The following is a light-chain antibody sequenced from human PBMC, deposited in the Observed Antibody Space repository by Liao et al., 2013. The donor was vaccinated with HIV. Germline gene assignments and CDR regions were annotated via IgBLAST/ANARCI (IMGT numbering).Light chain of an antibody. CDR1: KLGDKY. Sequence: SYXLTQPPSVSVSPGQTASITCSGDKLGDKYACWYQQKPGQSPVLVIYQDSKRPSGIPERFSGSNSGNTATLTISGTQAMDEADYYCQAWDSSTDVVFGGGTKLTVL. J-gene: IGLJ2*01. CDR2: QDS. V-gene: IGLV3-1*01. CDR3: QAWDSSTDVV.